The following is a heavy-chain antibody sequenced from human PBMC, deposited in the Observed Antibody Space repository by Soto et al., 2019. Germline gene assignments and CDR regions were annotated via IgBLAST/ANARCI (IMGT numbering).Heavy chain of an antibody. CDR1: GFTFSSYA. CDR2: ISGSGGST. Sequence: GGSLRLSCAASGFTFSSYAMSWVRQAPGKGLEWVSAISGSGGSTYYADSVKGRFTISRDNSKNTLYLQMNSLRAEDTAVYYCAKDLLGCGGDCAGNNFDYWGQGTLVTVSS. CDR3: AKDLLGCGGDCAGNNFDY. D-gene: IGHD2-21*02. V-gene: IGHV3-23*01. J-gene: IGHJ4*02.